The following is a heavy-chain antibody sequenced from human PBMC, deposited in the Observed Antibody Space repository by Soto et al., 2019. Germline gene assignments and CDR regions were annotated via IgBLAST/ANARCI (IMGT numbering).Heavy chain of an antibody. CDR3: ARAKDIVVVPAAIGWFDP. Sequence: GASVKVSCKASGYTFTSYAMHWVRQAPGQRLEWMGWINADNGNTKYSQKFQGRVTITRDTSASTAYMELSSLRSEDTAVYYCARAKDIVVVPAAIGWFDPWGQGTLVTVSS. J-gene: IGHJ5*02. CDR1: GYTFTSYA. V-gene: IGHV1-3*01. D-gene: IGHD2-2*02. CDR2: INADNGNT.